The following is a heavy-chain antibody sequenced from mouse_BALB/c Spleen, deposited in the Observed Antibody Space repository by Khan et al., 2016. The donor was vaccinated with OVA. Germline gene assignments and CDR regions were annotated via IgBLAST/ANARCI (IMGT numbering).Heavy chain of an antibody. CDR3: ARGGDYQFAY. CDR1: GYTFTDYA. J-gene: IGHJ3*01. V-gene: IGHV1S137*01. Sequence: VELVESGPEVVRPGVSVKISCKGSGYTFTDYAMHWVKQSHAKSLEWIGVISTYNSNTNYNQKFKGKATMTVDKSSSTAYMELARLTSEDSAIYYGARGGDYQFAYWGQGTLVTVSA. CDR2: ISTYNSNT. D-gene: IGHD2-4*01.